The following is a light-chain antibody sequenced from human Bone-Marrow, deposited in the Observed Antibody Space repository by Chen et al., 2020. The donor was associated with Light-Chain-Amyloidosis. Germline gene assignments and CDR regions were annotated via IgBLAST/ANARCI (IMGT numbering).Light chain of an antibody. Sequence: QSVLTQPPSVSGAPGQRVTLSCTGRSSNLGAGYDVHWYQQLPGTAPKLRMYSNNNRPSGVPDRFSASKSGTSASLAITGLQTEDEADYFCQSYDSSLFYVFGTGTKVTVL. CDR1: SSNLGAGYD. V-gene: IGLV1-40*01. CDR2: SNN. CDR3: QSYDSSLFYV. J-gene: IGLJ1*01.